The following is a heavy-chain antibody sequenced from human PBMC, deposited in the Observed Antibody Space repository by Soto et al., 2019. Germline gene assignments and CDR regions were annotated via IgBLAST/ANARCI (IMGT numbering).Heavy chain of an antibody. CDR3: AIAVSTLGSPFDY. J-gene: IGHJ4*02. CDR1: GYTFTSYY. V-gene: IGHV1-46*03. D-gene: IGHD3-16*01. Sequence: VKVSCKASGYTFTSYYMHWVRQAPGQGLEWMGIINPSGGSTSYAQKFQGRVTMTRDTSTSTVYMELSSLRSEDTAVYYCAIAVSTLGSPFDYWGQGTLVTVSS. CDR2: INPSGGST.